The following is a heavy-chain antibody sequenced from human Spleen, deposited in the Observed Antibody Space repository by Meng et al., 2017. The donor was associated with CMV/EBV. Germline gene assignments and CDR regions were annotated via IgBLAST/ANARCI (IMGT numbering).Heavy chain of an antibody. CDR3: ASTIFGTLYGMDV. Sequence: GESLKISCAASRFTFSSYAMSWVRQAPGKGLEWVSAISGSGGSTYYADSVKGRFTISRDNSKNTLYLQMNSLRAEDTAVYYCASTIFGTLYGMDVWGQGTTVTVSS. D-gene: IGHD3-3*01. CDR1: RFTFSSYA. CDR2: ISGSGGST. J-gene: IGHJ6*02. V-gene: IGHV3-23*01.